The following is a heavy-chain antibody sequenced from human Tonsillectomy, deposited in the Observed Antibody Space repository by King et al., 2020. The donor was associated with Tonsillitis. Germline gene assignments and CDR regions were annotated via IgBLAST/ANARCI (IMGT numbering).Heavy chain of an antibody. Sequence: QLVQSGAEVKKPGASVKVSCKASGYTFTSYGISWVRQAPGQGLEWMGWISAYNGNTNYAQKLQGRVTMTTDTSTSTAYMELRSLRSDDTAVYYCAGAYYYDSSAYSHLDAFDILGQATIVTISS. CDR2: ISAYNGNT. CDR3: AGAYYYDSSAYSHLDAFDI. D-gene: IGHD3-22*01. V-gene: IGHV1-18*04. J-gene: IGHJ3*02. CDR1: GYTFTSYG.